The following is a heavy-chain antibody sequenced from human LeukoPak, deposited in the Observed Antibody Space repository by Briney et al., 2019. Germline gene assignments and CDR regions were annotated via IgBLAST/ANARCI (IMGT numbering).Heavy chain of an antibody. V-gene: IGHV3-23*01. CDR3: VRSNIVVVAAAGDI. CDR2: IGGSGAST. Sequence: PGGSLRLSCAASGLTFSSYAMTWVRQAPGKGLEWVASIGGSGASTYFADPLKGRFTVSRDDSKNTFYLQLNSLRDEDTAIYYCVRSNIVVVAAAGDIWGQGTLVTVSS. J-gene: IGHJ3*02. D-gene: IGHD2-15*01. CDR1: GLTFSSYA.